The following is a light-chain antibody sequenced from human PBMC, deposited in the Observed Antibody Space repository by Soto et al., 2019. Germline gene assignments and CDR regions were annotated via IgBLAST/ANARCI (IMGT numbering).Light chain of an antibody. Sequence: QSVLTQPPSASGTPGQRVTISCSGSSSNIGSNYVYWYQQLPGTVPQLLIYRNSERPSGVPDRFSGSKSGTSASLAISGLRSEDEADYYCAAWDDSLSGVVFGGGTSSPS. CDR2: RNS. CDR3: AAWDDSLSGVV. V-gene: IGLV1-47*01. CDR1: SSNIGSNY. J-gene: IGLJ2*01.